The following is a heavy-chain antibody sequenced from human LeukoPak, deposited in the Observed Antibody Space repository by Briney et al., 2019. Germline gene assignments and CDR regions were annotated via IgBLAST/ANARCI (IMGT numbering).Heavy chain of an antibody. CDR1: GASISSSTYY. CDR3: AGRPAGY. V-gene: IGHV4-39*01. CDR2: IYSSGIT. J-gene: IGHJ4*02. Sequence: KPSETLSLTCTVSGASISSSTYYWGWIRQPPGKGLEWIGSIYSSGITYCNLSLKSRVTIFADTSKNQVSLQLSSVTAADTAVYYCAGRPAGYWGQGTLVTVSS.